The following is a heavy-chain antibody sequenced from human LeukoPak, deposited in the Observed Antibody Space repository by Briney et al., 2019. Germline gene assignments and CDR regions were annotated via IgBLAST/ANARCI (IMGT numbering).Heavy chain of an antibody. CDR1: GYSISSGYY. CDR2: IYHSGST. Sequence: SETLSLTCTVSGYSISSGYYWGWIRQPPGKGLEWIGSIYHSGSTYYNPSLKSRVTISVDTSKNQFSLKLSSVTAADTAVYYCARPSSLRSPSKWGQGTLVTVSS. J-gene: IGHJ4*02. CDR3: ARPSSLRSPSK. V-gene: IGHV4-38-2*02.